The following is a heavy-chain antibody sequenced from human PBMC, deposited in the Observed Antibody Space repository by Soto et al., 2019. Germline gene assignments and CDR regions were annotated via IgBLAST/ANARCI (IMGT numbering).Heavy chain of an antibody. CDR3: ARRGSSSWYGY. D-gene: IGHD6-13*01. CDR2: IYYSGST. CDR1: GGSISSSSYY. V-gene: IGHV4-39*01. J-gene: IGHJ4*02. Sequence: QLQLQESGPGLVKPSETLSLTCTVSGGSISSSSYYWGWIRQPPGKGLEWIGSIYYSGSTYYNPSLNGRVTISVDTAKNQFSLKLSSVTAADTAVYYCARRGSSSWYGYWGQGTLVTVSS.